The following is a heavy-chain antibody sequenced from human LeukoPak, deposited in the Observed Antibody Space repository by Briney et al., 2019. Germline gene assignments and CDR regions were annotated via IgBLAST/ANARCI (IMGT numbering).Heavy chain of an antibody. CDR3: ASVGGYDSSGYYVNEFDY. V-gene: IGHV1-46*01. Sequence: ASVKVSCKASGYTFTSYYMHWVRQAPGQGLEWMGIINPSGGSTSYAQKFQGRVTMTRDTSTSTVYVELSSLRSEDTAVYYCASVGGYDSSGYYVNEFDYWGQGTLVTVSS. CDR1: GYTFTSYY. J-gene: IGHJ4*02. CDR2: INPSGGST. D-gene: IGHD3-22*01.